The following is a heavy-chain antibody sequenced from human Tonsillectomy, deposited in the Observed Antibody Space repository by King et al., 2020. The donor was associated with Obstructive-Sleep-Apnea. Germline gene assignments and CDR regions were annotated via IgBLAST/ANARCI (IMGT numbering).Heavy chain of an antibody. CDR1: GFTFSNYG. V-gene: IGHV3-23*04. CDR3: AKDWERRFGES. J-gene: IGHJ4*02. Sequence: VQLVESGGGLVQPGGSLRLSCAASGFTFSNYGMSWVRQAPGKGLEWVSAISDSGGSTYYADSVKGRFIISRDNSMDRLYLQMDSLRADDTAVYYCAKDWERRFGESRGQGTLVTVSS. CDR2: ISDSGGST. D-gene: IGHD3-10*01.